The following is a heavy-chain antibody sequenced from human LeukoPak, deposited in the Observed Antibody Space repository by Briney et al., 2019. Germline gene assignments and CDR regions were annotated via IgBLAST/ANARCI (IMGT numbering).Heavy chain of an antibody. CDR2: FDPEDGET. V-gene: IGHV1-24*01. J-gene: IGHJ1*01. CDR3: ATVRRYCSSTSCYETYFQH. D-gene: IGHD2-2*01. Sequence: ASVKVSCKVSGYTLTELSMHWVRQAPGKGHEWMGGFDPEDGETIYAQKFQGRVTMTEDTSTDTAYMELSSLRSEDTAVYYCATVRRYCSSTSCYETYFQHWGQGTLVTVSS. CDR1: GYTLTELS.